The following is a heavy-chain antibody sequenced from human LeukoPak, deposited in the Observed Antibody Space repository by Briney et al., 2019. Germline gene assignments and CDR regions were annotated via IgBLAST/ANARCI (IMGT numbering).Heavy chain of an antibody. CDR1: GASISNYY. CDR2: IYYSGST. V-gene: IGHV4-59*01. CDR3: ARSPDYYYGSGSTLLFDY. J-gene: IGHJ4*02. D-gene: IGHD3-10*01. Sequence: SETLSLTCTVSGASISNYYWTWIRQPPGKGLEWIGYIYYSGSTNYRPSLKSRVTISVDTSKNQVSLRLRSVTAADTAVYYCARSPDYYYGSGSTLLFDYWGQGTLVTVSS.